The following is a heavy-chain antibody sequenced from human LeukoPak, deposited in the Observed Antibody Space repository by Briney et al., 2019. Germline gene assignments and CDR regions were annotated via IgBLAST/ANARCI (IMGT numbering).Heavy chain of an antibody. Sequence: GGSLRLSCVASGFIFSNYGMHWVRQAPGKGLEWVAVIWYDGSNEYYADSVKGRFTISRDTSKNTLYLQMNSLRAEDTAVYYCAKGSAIYNVWGQGTTVTVSS. CDR2: IWYDGSNE. D-gene: IGHD3-10*01. V-gene: IGHV3-33*06. CDR3: AKGSAIYNV. J-gene: IGHJ6*02. CDR1: GFIFSNYG.